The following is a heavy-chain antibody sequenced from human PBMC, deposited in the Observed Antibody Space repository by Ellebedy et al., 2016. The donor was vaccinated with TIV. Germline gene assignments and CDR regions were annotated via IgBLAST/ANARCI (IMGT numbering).Heavy chain of an antibody. D-gene: IGHD2-21*02. Sequence: MPGGSLRLSCSVPGGSVSSTRYYRAWIRQPPGKGLEYIGSVFSSGSPYYNPSFKSRVTLSADTSKNQFSLNLRTVTAADTAVYYCARTDPWQPIDDWGQGILVSVSS. J-gene: IGHJ4*02. CDR1: GGSVSSTRYY. CDR2: VFSSGSP. V-gene: IGHV4-39*01. CDR3: ARTDPWQPIDD.